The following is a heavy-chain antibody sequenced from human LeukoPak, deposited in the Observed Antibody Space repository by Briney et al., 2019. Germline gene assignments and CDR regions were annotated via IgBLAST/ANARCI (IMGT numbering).Heavy chain of an antibody. J-gene: IGHJ4*02. Sequence: SETLSLTCTVSGGSISSYYWSWIRQPPGKGLEWIGEINHSGSTNYNPSLKSRVTISVDTSKNQFSLKLSSVTAADTAVYHCARGRRGYSYGYSRLFDYWGQGTLVTVSS. CDR2: INHSGST. CDR3: ARGRRGYSYGYSRLFDY. CDR1: GGSISSYY. D-gene: IGHD5-18*01. V-gene: IGHV4-34*01.